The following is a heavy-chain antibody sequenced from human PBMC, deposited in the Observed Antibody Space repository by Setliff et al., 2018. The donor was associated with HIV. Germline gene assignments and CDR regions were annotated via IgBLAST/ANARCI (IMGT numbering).Heavy chain of an antibody. V-gene: IGHV4-34*01. Sequence: SETLSLTCAVYGGSFPAYYWHWVRQPPGKGLEWIGSVYYSGSTYYNPSLKSRVTISIDTSKNQFSLKLNSVTAADTAIYYCARTLGMVRWASYYFDNWGQGNLVTVSS. CDR3: ARTLGMVRWASYYFDN. J-gene: IGHJ4*02. CDR1: GGSFPAYY. CDR2: VYYSGST. D-gene: IGHD3-10*01.